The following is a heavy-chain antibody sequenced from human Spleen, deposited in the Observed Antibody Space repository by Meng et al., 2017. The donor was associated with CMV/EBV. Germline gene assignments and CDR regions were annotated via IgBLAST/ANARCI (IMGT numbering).Heavy chain of an antibody. CDR2: ISHDGSKT. CDR1: GFTFSSYA. V-gene: IGHV3-30*04. D-gene: IGHD6-19*01. J-gene: IGHJ6*02. Sequence: GESLKISCTASGFTFSSYAIHWVRQAPGKGLEWVGIISHDGSKTYYADYVKGRFTISRDTPKTTLYLQMNSLRAEDTAVYYCARPPVDYSSSFYYYGMDVWGQGTTVTVSS. CDR3: ARPPVDYSSSFYYYGMDV.